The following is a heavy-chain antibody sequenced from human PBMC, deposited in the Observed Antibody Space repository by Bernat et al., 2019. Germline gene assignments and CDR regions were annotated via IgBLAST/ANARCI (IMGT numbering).Heavy chain of an antibody. CDR1: GFTFSSYA. V-gene: IGHV3-23*01. Sequence: EVQLLESGGGLVQPGGSLRLSCAASGFTFSSYAMSWVRQAPGKGLEWVSAISGSGGSTYYADSVKGRFTISRDNSKNTLYLQMNSLRAEDTAVYYCAGDISVVPAAQDPFDYWGQGTLVTVSS. D-gene: IGHD2-2*01. CDR2: ISGSGGST. J-gene: IGHJ4*02. CDR3: AGDISVVPAAQDPFDY.